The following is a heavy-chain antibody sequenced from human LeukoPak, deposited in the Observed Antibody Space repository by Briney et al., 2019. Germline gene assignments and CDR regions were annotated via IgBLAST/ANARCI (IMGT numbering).Heavy chain of an antibody. CDR2: IYYSGST. CDR1: GGSISSGDYY. Sequence: PSQTLSLTCTVSGGSISSGDYYWSWIRQPPGKGLEWVVYIYYSGSTYYNPSLKSRVTISVDTSKNQFSMKLSSVTAADTAVYYCARDREGATNFAPWGQGTLVTVSS. CDR3: ARDREGATNFAP. V-gene: IGHV4-30-4*01. D-gene: IGHD1-26*01. J-gene: IGHJ5*02.